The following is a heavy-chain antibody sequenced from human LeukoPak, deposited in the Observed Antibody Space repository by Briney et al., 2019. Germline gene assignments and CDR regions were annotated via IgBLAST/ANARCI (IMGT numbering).Heavy chain of an antibody. V-gene: IGHV4-38-2*02. Sequence: SETLSLTCTVSGYSISSGYYWGWIRQPPGKGLERIGSIYHSGSTYYNPSLKSRVTISVDTSKNQFSLKLSSVTAADTAVYYCARDIVVVPAASYYGMDVWGQGTTVTVSS. CDR2: IYHSGST. D-gene: IGHD2-2*01. CDR3: ARDIVVVPAASYYGMDV. CDR1: GYSISSGYY. J-gene: IGHJ6*02.